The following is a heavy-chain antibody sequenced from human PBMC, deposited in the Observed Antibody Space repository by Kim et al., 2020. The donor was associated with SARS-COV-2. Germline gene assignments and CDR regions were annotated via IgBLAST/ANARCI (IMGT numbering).Heavy chain of an antibody. CDR3: ARSYTNDWFDAFDI. D-gene: IGHD3-9*01. V-gene: IGHV4-4*09. Sequence: YNPSLWSRVTISPATSKNRISLTLNSLTAADTAVYYCARSYTNDWFDAFDIWGQGTMVTVSS. J-gene: IGHJ3*02.